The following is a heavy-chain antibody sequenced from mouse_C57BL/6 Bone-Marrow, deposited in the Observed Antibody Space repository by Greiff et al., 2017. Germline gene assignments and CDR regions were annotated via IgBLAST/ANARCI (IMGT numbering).Heavy chain of an antibody. CDR1: GYTFTSYW. CDR3: AGGYGSSYRGWYYDV. J-gene: IGHJ1*03. V-gene: IGHV1-7*01. CDR2: INPSSGYT. Sequence: VQLQQSGAELAKPGASVKLSCTASGYTFTSYWMHWVKQRPGQGLEWIGYINPSSGYTKYNQKFKDKATLTADKSSSTAYMQLSSLTYEDSAVXYCAGGYGSSYRGWYYDVWGTGTTVTVSS. D-gene: IGHD1-1*01.